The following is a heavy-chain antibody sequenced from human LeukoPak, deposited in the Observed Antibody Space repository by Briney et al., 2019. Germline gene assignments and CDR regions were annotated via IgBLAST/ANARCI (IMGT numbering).Heavy chain of an antibody. CDR1: GFTFSSYS. CDR3: ARDPGWELLNYCYYYMDV. V-gene: IGHV3-21*01. J-gene: IGHJ6*03. CDR2: ISSSSSYI. Sequence: KPGGSLRLSCAASGFTFSSYSMNWVRQAPGKGLEWVSSISSSSSYIYYADSVKGRFTISRDNAKNSLYLQMNSLRAEDTAVYYCARDPGWELLNYCYYYMDVWGKGTTVTVSS. D-gene: IGHD1-26*01.